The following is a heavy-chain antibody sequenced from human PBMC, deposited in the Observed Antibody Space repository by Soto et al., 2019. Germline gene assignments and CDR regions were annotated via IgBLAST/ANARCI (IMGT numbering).Heavy chain of an antibody. D-gene: IGHD3-3*01. V-gene: IGHV1-46*01. CDR1: GYTFTSYY. J-gene: IGHJ6*02. CDR3: ASFAKSDFWSGYYTGEYYGMDV. Sequence: ASVKVSCKASGYTFTSYYMHWVRQAPGQGLEWMGIINPSGGSTSYAQKFQGRVTMTRDTSTSTVYMELSSLRSEDTAVYYCASFAKSDFWSGYYTGEYYGMDVWGQGTTVTVSS. CDR2: INPSGGST.